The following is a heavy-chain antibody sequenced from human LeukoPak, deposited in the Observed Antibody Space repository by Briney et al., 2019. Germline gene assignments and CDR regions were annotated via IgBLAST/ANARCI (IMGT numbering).Heavy chain of an antibody. Sequence: SETLSLTCTVSGGSISSYYWSWIRQPAGKGLEWIGRIYTSGSTNYNPSLKSRVTMSVDTSKNQFSLKLSSVTAADTAVYYCARAGHMVRGVNLPFDYWGQGTLVTVSS. V-gene: IGHV4-4*07. CDR1: GGSISSYY. CDR3: ARAGHMVRGVNLPFDY. J-gene: IGHJ4*02. CDR2: IYTSGST. D-gene: IGHD3-10*01.